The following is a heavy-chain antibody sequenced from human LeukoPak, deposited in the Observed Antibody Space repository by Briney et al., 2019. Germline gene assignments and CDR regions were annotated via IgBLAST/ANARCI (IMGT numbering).Heavy chain of an antibody. J-gene: IGHJ4*02. D-gene: IGHD1-26*01. Sequence: GGSLRLSCAASGFTFSSYSMNWVRQAPGKGLEWVSSISSSSSYIYYADSVKGRFTISRDNAKNSLYLQMNSLRAEDTAVYYCARGATYAYYQDYWGQGTLVTVSS. CDR2: ISSSSSYI. CDR1: GFTFSSYS. V-gene: IGHV3-21*01. CDR3: ARGATYAYYQDY.